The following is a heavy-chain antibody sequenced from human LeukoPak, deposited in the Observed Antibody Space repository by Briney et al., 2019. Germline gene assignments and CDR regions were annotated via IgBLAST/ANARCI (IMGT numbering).Heavy chain of an antibody. V-gene: IGHV3-23*01. D-gene: IGHD3-10*01. Sequence: AGGSLRLSCAASGFTFSSYAMSWVRQAPGKGLEWVSAISGSGGSTYYADSVKGRFTISRDNSKNTLYLQMNSLRAEDTAVYYCAKAHGSGRAYGMDVWGQGTTVTVSS. CDR3: AKAHGSGRAYGMDV. CDR1: GFTFSSYA. CDR2: ISGSGGST. J-gene: IGHJ6*02.